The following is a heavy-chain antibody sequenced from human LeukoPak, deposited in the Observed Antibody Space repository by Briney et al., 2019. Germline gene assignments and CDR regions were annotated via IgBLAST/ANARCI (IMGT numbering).Heavy chain of an antibody. Sequence: GGSLRLSCAASGFTFSSYAMSWVRQAPGKGLEWVSVISGSGGSTYYADSVKGRSTIFRDNSKNTLYLQMNSLRAEDTAVYYCARRNDFGIWGQGTMVTVSS. V-gene: IGHV3-23*01. CDR3: ARRNDFGI. J-gene: IGHJ3*02. CDR2: ISGSGGST. CDR1: GFTFSSYA.